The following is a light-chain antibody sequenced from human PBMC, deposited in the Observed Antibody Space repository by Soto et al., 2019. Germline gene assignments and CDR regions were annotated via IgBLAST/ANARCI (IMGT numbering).Light chain of an antibody. CDR3: CSYAGRNNVI. CDR1: RTDVGSYTL. Sequence: QSVLAHPVSVSWSPRRSIAISCSGTRTDVGSYTLVSWYQQHPGKAPKFIIYEGVKRPSGVSNRFSGSKSGDTASLTISGLQAAEEAYYYCCSYAGRNNVIFGGGTKVTVL. J-gene: IGLJ2*01. V-gene: IGLV2-23*01. CDR2: EGV.